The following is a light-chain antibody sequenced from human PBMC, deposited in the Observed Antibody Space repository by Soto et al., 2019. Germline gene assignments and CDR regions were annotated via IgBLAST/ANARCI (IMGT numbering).Light chain of an antibody. V-gene: IGKV3-20*01. J-gene: IGKJ4*01. CDR1: QSVSNNY. CDR2: GAS. Sequence: VLSQSPATLSLSPWERATLSCMASQSVSNNYLACYQQKPGQAPRLLIYGASSRATGIPDRFSGSGSATDSTLTISRLEPEDFAVYFCQQSGSSPLTFGGGTKVDIK. CDR3: QQSGSSPLT.